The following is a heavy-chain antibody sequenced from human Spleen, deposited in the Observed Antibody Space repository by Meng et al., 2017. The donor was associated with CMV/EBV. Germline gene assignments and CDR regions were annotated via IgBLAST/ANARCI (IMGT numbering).Heavy chain of an antibody. CDR1: GFTFNEYS. Sequence: GESLKISCVVSGFTFNEYSMNWVRQAPGKGLEWVSIIYTGGDTYYADSVEGRFTISRDNAKNSLYLQMNSLRAEDTAVYYCARGPYSSSTDYWGQGTLVTVSS. J-gene: IGHJ4*02. CDR3: ARGPYSSSTDY. D-gene: IGHD6-6*01. V-gene: IGHV3-21*01. CDR2: IIYTGGDT.